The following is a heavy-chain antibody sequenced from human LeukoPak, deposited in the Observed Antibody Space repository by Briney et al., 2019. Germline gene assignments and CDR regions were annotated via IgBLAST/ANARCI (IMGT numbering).Heavy chain of an antibody. D-gene: IGHD4-23*01. CDR1: GGSISSGDYY. CDR3: ARTVGTGVFQH. V-gene: IGHV4-30-4*01. CDR2: IYYSGGT. J-gene: IGHJ1*01. Sequence: SETLSLTCTVSGGSISSGDYYWSWIRQPPGKGLEWIGYIYYSGGTYYNPSLKSRVTISVDTSKNQFSLKLSSVTAADTAVYYCARTVGTGVFQHRGQGTLVTVSS.